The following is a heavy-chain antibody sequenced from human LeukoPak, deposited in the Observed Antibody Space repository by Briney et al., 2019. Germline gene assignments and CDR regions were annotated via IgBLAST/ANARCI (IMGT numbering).Heavy chain of an antibody. J-gene: IGHJ6*03. Sequence: SETLSLTCTVSGGSISSYYWSWIRQPPGKGLEWIGYIYYSGSTNYNPSLKSRVTISVDTSKNQFSLKLSSVTAADTAVYYCAGGGGGYSINYYYYMDVWGKGTTVTISS. CDR3: AGGGGGYSINYYYYMDV. CDR2: IYYSGST. CDR1: GGSISSYY. D-gene: IGHD1-26*01. V-gene: IGHV4-59*01.